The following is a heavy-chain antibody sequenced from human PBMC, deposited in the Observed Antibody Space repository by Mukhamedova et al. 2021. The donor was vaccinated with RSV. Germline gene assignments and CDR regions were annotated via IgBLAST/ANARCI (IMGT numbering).Heavy chain of an antibody. V-gene: IGHV4-39*01. Sequence: STYYNPSLKSRVTISVDTSKNQFSLKLSSVTAADTAMYYCARQRWISSSSEFWFSGWFDPWGQGTLVTVSS. CDR3: ARQRWISSSSEFWFSGWFDP. CDR2: ST. J-gene: IGHJ5*02. D-gene: IGHD6-6*01.